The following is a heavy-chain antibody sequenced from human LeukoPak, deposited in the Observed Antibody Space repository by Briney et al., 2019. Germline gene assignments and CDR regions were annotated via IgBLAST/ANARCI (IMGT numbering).Heavy chain of an antibody. CDR1: GFTFSSYA. CDR3: AKENDFWSGYQYYFDY. CDR2: ISGSGGST. J-gene: IGHJ4*02. D-gene: IGHD3-3*01. Sequence: GGSLRLSCAASGFTFSSYAMSWVRQASGKGLEWVSAISGSGGSTYYADSVKGRFTISRDNSKNTLYLQMNSLRAEDTAVYYCAKENDFWSGYQYYFDYWGQGTLVTVSS. V-gene: IGHV3-23*01.